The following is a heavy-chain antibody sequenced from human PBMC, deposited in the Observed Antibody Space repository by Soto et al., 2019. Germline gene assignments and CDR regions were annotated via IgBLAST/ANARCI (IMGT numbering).Heavy chain of an antibody. J-gene: IGHJ4*02. CDR3: ARDDGLAYCGGDCYS. CDR2: IIPILGIA. V-gene: IGHV1-69*02. Sequence: QVQLVQSGAEVKKPGSSVKVSCKASGGTFSSYTISWVRQAPGQGLEWMGRIIPILGIANYAQKFQGRVTITADKSXSTAYMELSSLRSEDTAVYYCARDDGLAYCGGDCYSWGQGTLVTVSS. D-gene: IGHD2-21*02. CDR1: GGTFSSYT.